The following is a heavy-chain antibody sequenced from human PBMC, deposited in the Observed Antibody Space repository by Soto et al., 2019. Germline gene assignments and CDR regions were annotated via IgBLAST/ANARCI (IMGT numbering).Heavy chain of an antibody. CDR2: IDPSDSYT. CDR3: ARQGVTTRVNGMDV. J-gene: IGHJ6*02. Sequence: GESLKISCKGSGYSFTSYWISWVRQMPGKGLEWMGRIDPSDSYTNYSPSFQGHVTISAXXXIXXXYXQXXXLKASDTAMYYCARQGVTTRVNGMDVWGQGTTVTVSS. V-gene: IGHV5-10-1*01. CDR1: GYSFTSYW. D-gene: IGHD4-4*01.